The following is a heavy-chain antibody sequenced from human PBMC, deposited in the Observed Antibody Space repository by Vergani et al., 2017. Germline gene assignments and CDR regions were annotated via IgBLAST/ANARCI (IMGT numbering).Heavy chain of an antibody. V-gene: IGHV5-51*01. CDR3: APPPPRATSGSKYFDY. CDR2: IHPADSDT. D-gene: IGHD1-26*01. J-gene: IGHJ4*02. CDR1: GYSFTNYW. Sequence: EVQLVPSGAEVKKPGESLKISCQISGYSFTNYWIGWVRQMPGKGLEWMGIIHPADSDTRYSPSFQGQVTISVDKSISTAYLQRSSLRASDSALYSCAPPPPRATSGSKYFDYWGQGTLVTVSS.